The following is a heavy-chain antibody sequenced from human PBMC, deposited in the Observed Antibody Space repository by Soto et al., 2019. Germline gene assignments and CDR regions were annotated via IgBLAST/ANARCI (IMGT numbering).Heavy chain of an antibody. V-gene: IGHV4-39*02. J-gene: IGHJ5*02. CDR3: ARSNSGYYKWVDP. CDR1: GDSISSSNYY. CDR2: IYYSGTT. D-gene: IGHD3-22*01. Sequence: PSETLSLTCTVSGDSISSSNYYWGWIRQPPGKGLEWIANIYYSGTTYCNPSLKTRVAISVDTSKNHFSLKLSSVTAADTAFYYCARSNSGYYKWVDPWGQGTLVTISS.